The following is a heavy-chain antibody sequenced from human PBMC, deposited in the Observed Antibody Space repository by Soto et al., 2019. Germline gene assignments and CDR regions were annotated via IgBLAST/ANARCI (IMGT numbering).Heavy chain of an antibody. D-gene: IGHD3-22*01. CDR3: ARLPRDCKKTSCYYADH. CDR1: GYDFNTNW. V-gene: IGHV5-51*01. J-gene: IGHJ4*02. Sequence: GESLKISCRGSGYDFNTNWFGWVRQLPGRGLEWVGIMYPGDSDTRLHPSLQGHVTLSADVTVSTAFLQWRTLKTSDSGMYFCARLPRDCKKTSCYYADHWGQGTSVTVSS. CDR2: MYPGDSDT.